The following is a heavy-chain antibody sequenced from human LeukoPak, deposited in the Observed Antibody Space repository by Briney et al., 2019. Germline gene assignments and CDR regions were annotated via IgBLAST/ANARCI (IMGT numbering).Heavy chain of an antibody. CDR1: GGSISSSSYS. V-gene: IGHV4-39*07. J-gene: IGHJ4*02. D-gene: IGHD6-13*01. CDR2: IYYSGST. Sequence: SETLSLTCTVSGGSISSSSYSWGWIRQPPGKGLEWIGSIYYSGSTYYNPSLKSRVTISVDTSKNQSSLKLSSVTAADTAVYYCAREGIAAARRDSDYWGQGTLVTVSS. CDR3: AREGIAAARRDSDY.